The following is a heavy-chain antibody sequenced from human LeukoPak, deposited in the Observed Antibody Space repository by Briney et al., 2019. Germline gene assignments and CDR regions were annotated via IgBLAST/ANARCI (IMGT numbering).Heavy chain of an antibody. CDR1: GFTFSSYA. CDR3: AKASAGYYDTSGYHWTH. CDR2: ISGNGGNT. D-gene: IGHD3-22*01. V-gene: IGHV3-23*01. Sequence: GGSLRLSCAASGFTFSSYAISWVRQAPGKGLEWVSGISGNGGNTYYADSVKGRFTISRDNSKDTLYLQMNSLRAEDTAAYYCAKASAGYYDTSGYHWTHRGQGTLVTVSS. J-gene: IGHJ4*02.